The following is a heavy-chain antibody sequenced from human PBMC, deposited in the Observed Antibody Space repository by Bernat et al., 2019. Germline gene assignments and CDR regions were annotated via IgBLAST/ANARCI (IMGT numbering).Heavy chain of an antibody. CDR2: ISRSGGSI. V-gene: IGHV3-21*01. CDR1: GSPSGGVI. D-gene: IGHD2-21*02. J-gene: IGHJ3*02. CDR3: ARSLLVTSRNDAFEI. Sequence: EVQLVESGGGLVKPGGSLRLSWAPPGSPSGGVIINGVRKPPGKGWEGFSSISRSGGSIYYADSVKGRFTISRDNAKNSLFLQMASLRAEDTAVYYCARSLLVTSRNDAFEIWGQGTTVTVSS.